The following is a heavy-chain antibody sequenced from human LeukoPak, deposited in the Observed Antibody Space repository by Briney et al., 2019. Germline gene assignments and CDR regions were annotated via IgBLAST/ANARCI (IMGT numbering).Heavy chain of an antibody. Sequence: GGSLRLSCAASGFTSSSYWMSWVRQAPGKGLEWVANIKQDGSEKYYVDSVKGRFTISRDNAKNSLYLQMNSLRAEDTAVYYCARDPNWNREKDMDVWGKGTTVTVSS. CDR2: IKQDGSEK. CDR1: GFTSSSYW. D-gene: IGHD1-1*01. J-gene: IGHJ6*03. CDR3: ARDPNWNREKDMDV. V-gene: IGHV3-7*01.